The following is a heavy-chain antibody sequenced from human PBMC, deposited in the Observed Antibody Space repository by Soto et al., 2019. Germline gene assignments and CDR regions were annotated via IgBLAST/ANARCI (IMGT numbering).Heavy chain of an antibody. CDR1: GYTFTGYY. CDR3: ARGYNWNYASTYYYYGMDV. Sequence: PRASVKVSCKASGYTFTGYYMHWVRQAPGQGLEWMGWINPNSGGTNYAQKFQGWVTMTRDTSISTAYMELSRLRSDDTAVYYCARGYNWNYASTYYYYGMDVWGQGTTVTVSS. V-gene: IGHV1-2*04. CDR2: INPNSGGT. D-gene: IGHD1-7*01. J-gene: IGHJ6*02.